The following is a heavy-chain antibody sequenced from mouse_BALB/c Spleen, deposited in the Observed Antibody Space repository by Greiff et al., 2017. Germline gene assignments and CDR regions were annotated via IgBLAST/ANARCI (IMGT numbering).Heavy chain of an antibody. J-gene: IGHJ2*01. CDR1: GYTFTSYY. D-gene: IGHD2-3*01. CDR2: IYPGNVNT. Sequence: VQLQQSGPELVKPGASVRISCKASGYTFTSYYIHWVKQRPGQGLEWIGWIYPGNVNTKYNEKFKGKATLTADKSSSTAYMQLSSLTSEDSAVYFCARYDGYFHFDYWGQGTTLTVSS. V-gene: IGHV1S56*01. CDR3: ARYDGYFHFDY.